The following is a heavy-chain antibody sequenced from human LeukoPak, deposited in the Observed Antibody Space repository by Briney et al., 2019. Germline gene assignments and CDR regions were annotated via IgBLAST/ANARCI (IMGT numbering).Heavy chain of an antibody. V-gene: IGHV3-33*01. CDR2: IWHDGSKQ. Sequence: GGSLRLSCAASGFTFSGHGMHWIRQAPGKGLEWVAVIWHDGSKQLYADSVKGRFSISRDDSTGTLYLQMNSLRAEDTAVYYCAREDSSGWFSAYWGQGTLVTVSS. D-gene: IGHD6-19*01. CDR1: GFTFSGHG. J-gene: IGHJ4*02. CDR3: AREDSSGWFSAY.